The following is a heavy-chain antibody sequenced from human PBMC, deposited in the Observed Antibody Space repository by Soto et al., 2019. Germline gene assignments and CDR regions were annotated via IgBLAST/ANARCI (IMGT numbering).Heavy chain of an antibody. D-gene: IGHD1-26*01. CDR1: GYTFTSYD. CDR3: ARARGSYYVGVNYGMDV. V-gene: IGHV1-8*01. Sequence: ASVKVSCKASGYTFTSYDINWVRQATGQGLEWMGWMNPNSGNTGYAQKFQGRVTMTRNTSISTAYMELSSMRSEDTAVYYCARARGSYYVGVNYGMDVWGQGTTVTVSS. CDR2: MNPNSGNT. J-gene: IGHJ6*02.